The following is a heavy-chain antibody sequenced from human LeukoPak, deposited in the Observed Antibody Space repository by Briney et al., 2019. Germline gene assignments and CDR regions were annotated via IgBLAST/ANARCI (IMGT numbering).Heavy chain of an antibody. CDR3: ARATSLAYGMDV. Sequence: GGSLRLSCAASGFTFSSYSMNWVRQAPGKGLEWVSYISSSSSTIYYADSVKGRFTISRDNSKNTLYLQMNSLRAEDTAVYYCARATSLAYGMDVWGQGTTVTVSS. CDR1: GFTFSSYS. D-gene: IGHD2-2*01. CDR2: ISSSSSTI. V-gene: IGHV3-48*01. J-gene: IGHJ6*02.